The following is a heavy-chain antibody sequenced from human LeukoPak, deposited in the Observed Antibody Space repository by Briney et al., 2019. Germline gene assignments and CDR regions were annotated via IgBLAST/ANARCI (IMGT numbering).Heavy chain of an antibody. Sequence: GGTLRLSCAASGFTFSSYGMSWVRQAAGKGLEWVSAISGTGSSTYYADSVKGRFSISRDNSKNTLYLQMNSLRAEDTAAYYCARSGLNRFDYWGQGTLVTVSS. CDR3: ARSGLNRFDY. CDR2: ISGTGSST. V-gene: IGHV3-23*01. J-gene: IGHJ4*02. D-gene: IGHD2-15*01. CDR1: GFTFSSYG.